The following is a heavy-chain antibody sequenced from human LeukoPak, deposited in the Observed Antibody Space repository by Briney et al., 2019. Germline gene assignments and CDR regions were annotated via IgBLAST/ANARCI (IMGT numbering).Heavy chain of an antibody. V-gene: IGHV1-69*13. Sequence: SVKVSCKASGGTFSSHAISWVRQAPGQGLEWMGGIIPIFGTANYAQKFQGRVTITADESTSTAYMELSSLRSEDTAMYYCARLAREELFDYWGQGTLVTVSS. CDR3: ARLAREELFDY. CDR2: IIPIFGTA. CDR1: GGTFSSHA. D-gene: IGHD1-7*01. J-gene: IGHJ4*02.